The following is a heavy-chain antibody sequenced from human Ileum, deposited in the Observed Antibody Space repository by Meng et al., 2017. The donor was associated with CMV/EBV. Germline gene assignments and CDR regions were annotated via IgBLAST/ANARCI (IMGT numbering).Heavy chain of an antibody. J-gene: IGHJ6*02. V-gene: IGHV3-30-3*02. Sequence: GGSLRLSCAASGFTFSSYAMHWVRQAPGKGLEWLAVISYDGSNKYYADSVKGRFTSSRDNSENKLYVQMSSLRADDTAVYYGAKDIVGKYQLLWGMDVWGQGTTVTVSS. CDR1: GFTFSSYA. CDR2: ISYDGSNK. CDR3: AKDIVGKYQLLWGMDV. D-gene: IGHD2-2*01.